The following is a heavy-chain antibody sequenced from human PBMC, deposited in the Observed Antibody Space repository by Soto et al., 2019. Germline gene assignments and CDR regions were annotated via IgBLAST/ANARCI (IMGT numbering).Heavy chain of an antibody. V-gene: IGHV3-23*01. CDR2: ISGSGGST. D-gene: IGHD2-15*01. CDR1: GFTFSSYA. Sequence: GGSLRLSCAASGFTFSSYAMSWVRQAPGKGLEWVSAISGSGGSTYYADSVKGRFTISRDNSKNTLYLQMNSLRAEDTAVYYCANEERYCSGGSCHHDAFDIWGQGTMVTVSS. CDR3: ANEERYCSGGSCHHDAFDI. J-gene: IGHJ3*02.